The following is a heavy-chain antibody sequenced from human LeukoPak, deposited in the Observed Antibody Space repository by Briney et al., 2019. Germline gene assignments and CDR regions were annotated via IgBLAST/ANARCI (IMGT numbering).Heavy chain of an antibody. CDR3: ARSQGGAQGYSYDY. V-gene: IGHV3-48*03. D-gene: IGHD5-18*01. CDR1: GFTFSSYE. CDR2: ISSSGSII. J-gene: IGHJ4*02. Sequence: PGGSLRLSCAASGFTFSSYEMNWVRQAPEKGLEWVSYISSSGSIISYADSVKGRFTISRDNAKNSLYLQMNSLRAEDTAVYYCARSQGGAQGYSYDYWGQGTLVTVSS.